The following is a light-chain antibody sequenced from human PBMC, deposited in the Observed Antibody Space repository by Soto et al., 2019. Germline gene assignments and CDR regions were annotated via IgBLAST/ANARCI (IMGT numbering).Light chain of an antibody. CDR1: QSVSSD. J-gene: IGKJ5*01. V-gene: IGKV3-11*01. Sequence: ELVMTQSPATLSVSPGERATLSGRASQSVSSDLAWYHQKPGQAPRRLIYGPSTSATGIPARFSGSGSGTDFTLTISSLEPEDFAVYYWQQRSNWPPITFGQGTRLEIK. CDR3: QQRSNWPPIT. CDR2: GPS.